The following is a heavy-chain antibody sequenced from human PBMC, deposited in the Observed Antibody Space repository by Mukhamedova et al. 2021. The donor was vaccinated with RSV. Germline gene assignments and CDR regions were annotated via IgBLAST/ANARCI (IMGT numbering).Heavy chain of an antibody. V-gene: IGHV3-74*01. Sequence: GRFTISRDNAKNTLSQQMNSLRAEDTAVYYCARDLGRATYWGQGTLVTVSS. J-gene: IGHJ4*02. CDR3: ARDLGRATY. D-gene: IGHD1-26*01.